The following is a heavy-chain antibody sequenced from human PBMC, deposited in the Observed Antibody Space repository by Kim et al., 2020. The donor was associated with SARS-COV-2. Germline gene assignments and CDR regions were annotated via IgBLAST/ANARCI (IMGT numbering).Heavy chain of an antibody. CDR3: ARFRPAGDY. V-gene: IGHV4-39*07. CDR2: GTT. J-gene: IGHJ4*02. Sequence: GTTYSNPSRRRRVTISVDTSKNQFSLKLSSVTAADTAVYYCARFRPAGDYWGQGTLVTVSS. D-gene: IGHD6-6*01.